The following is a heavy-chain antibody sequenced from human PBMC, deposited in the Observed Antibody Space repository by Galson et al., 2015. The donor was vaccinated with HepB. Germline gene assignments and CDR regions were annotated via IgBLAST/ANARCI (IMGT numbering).Heavy chain of an antibody. CDR1: GYTFTSYY. CDR3: ARGTTVTTQVYSFEF. D-gene: IGHD4-17*01. CDR2: INPSGRST. J-gene: IGHJ4*02. Sequence: SVKVSCKASGYTFTSYYMHWVRQAPGQGLEWMGIINPSGRSTSYAQKFQGRVTMTRDTYTSTVYMELSSLRSEDTAVYYCARGTTVTTQVYSFEFWGQGALVTVSS. V-gene: IGHV1-46*01.